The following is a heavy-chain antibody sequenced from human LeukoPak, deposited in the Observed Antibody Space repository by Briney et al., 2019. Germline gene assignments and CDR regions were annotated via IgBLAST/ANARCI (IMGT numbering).Heavy chain of an antibody. Sequence: ASVKVSCKASGGTFSSYAISWVRQALGQGLEWMGGIIPIFGTANYAQKFQGRVTITADESTSTAYMELSSLRSEDTAVYYCARDLLTPGYYYYGMDVWGQGTTVTVSS. D-gene: IGHD4-23*01. CDR1: GGTFSSYA. CDR2: IIPIFGTA. CDR3: ARDLLTPGYYYYGMDV. V-gene: IGHV1-69*13. J-gene: IGHJ6*02.